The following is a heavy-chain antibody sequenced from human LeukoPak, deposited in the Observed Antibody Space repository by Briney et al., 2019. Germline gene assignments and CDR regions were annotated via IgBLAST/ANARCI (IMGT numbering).Heavy chain of an antibody. CDR1: GGTFSSFA. V-gene: IGHV1-69*06. Sequence: ASVKVSCKASGGTFSSFAISWVRQAPGQGLQWMGGIIPIFGTANYAQKFRGRVTITADKSTRTAYMELSSLRSEDTAVYYCARDLITMVRGVNSLDYMDVWGKGTTVTVSS. J-gene: IGHJ6*03. D-gene: IGHD3-10*01. CDR3: ARDLITMVRGVNSLDYMDV. CDR2: IIPIFGTA.